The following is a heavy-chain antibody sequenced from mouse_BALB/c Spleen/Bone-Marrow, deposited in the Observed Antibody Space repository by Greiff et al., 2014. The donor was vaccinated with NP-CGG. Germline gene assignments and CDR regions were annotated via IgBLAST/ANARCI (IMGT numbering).Heavy chain of an antibody. CDR2: INSNGGST. D-gene: IGHD1-1*01. CDR3: ARRSYYYAMDY. Sequence: EVMLVESGGGLVKLGGSLKLSCAASGFTFSSYYMSWVRQTPEKRLELVAAINSNGGSTYYPDTVKGRFTISRDNAKNTLYLQMSSLKSEDTALYYCARRSYYYAMDYWGQGTSVTVSS. CDR1: GFTFSSYY. V-gene: IGHV5-6-2*01. J-gene: IGHJ4*01.